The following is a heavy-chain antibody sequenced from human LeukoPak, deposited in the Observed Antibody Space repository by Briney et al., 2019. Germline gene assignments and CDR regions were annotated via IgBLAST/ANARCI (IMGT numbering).Heavy chain of an antibody. D-gene: IGHD3-22*01. V-gene: IGHV3-23*01. Sequence: GSLRLSCAASGFTFSSYAMSWVRQAPGKGLEWVSAISGSGGSTYYADSVKGRFTISRDNSKNTLCLQMNSLRAEDTAVYYCAKDLWYDSSGYYFSYFDYWGQGTLVTVSS. J-gene: IGHJ4*02. CDR1: GFTFSSYA. CDR2: ISGSGGST. CDR3: AKDLWYDSSGYYFSYFDY.